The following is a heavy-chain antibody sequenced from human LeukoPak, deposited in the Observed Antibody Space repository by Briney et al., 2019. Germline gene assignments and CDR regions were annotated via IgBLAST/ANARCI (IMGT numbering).Heavy chain of an antibody. CDR1: GYTLTELS. D-gene: IGHD3-10*01. CDR2: FDPEDGET. CDR3: ATSDYGSGSYREHDY. J-gene: IGHJ4*02. V-gene: IGHV1-24*01. Sequence: ASVKVSCTVSGYTLTELSMHWVRQAPGKGLEWMGGFDPEDGETIYAQKFQGRVTMTEDTSTDTAYMELSSLRSEDTAVYYCATSDYGSGSYREHDYWGQGTLVTVSS.